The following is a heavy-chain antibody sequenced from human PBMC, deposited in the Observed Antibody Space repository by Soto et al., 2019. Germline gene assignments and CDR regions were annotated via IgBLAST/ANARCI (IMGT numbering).Heavy chain of an antibody. J-gene: IGHJ6*02. CDR1: GYTFTSYG. D-gene: IGHD2-15*01. CDR2: ISAYNGNT. Sequence: ASVKVSCKASGYTFTSYGISWVRQAPGQGLEWMGWISAYNGNTNYAQKLQGRVTMTTDTSTSTAYMELRSLRSDDTAVYYCARVVVAATAEVGYYYYGMDVWGQGXTVTVYS. CDR3: ARVVVAATAEVGYYYYGMDV. V-gene: IGHV1-18*04.